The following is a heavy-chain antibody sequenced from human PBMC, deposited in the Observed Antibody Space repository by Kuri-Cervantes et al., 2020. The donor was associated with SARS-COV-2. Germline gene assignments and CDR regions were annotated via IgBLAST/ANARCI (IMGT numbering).Heavy chain of an antibody. CDR2: ISSSSSYI. J-gene: IGHJ5*02. D-gene: IGHD6-19*01. V-gene: IGHV3-21*01. Sequence: GESLKISCAASGFTFSSYAMHWVRQAPGKGLEWVSSISSSSSYIYYADSVKGRFTISRDNAKNSLYLQMNSLRAEDTAVYYCARAGSSGWYWFDPWGQGTLVTVSS. CDR1: GFTFSSYA. CDR3: ARAGSSGWYWFDP.